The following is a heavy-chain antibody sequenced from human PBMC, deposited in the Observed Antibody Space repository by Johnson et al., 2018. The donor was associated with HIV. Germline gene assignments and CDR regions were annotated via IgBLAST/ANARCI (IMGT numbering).Heavy chain of an antibody. J-gene: IGHJ3*02. V-gene: IGHV3-23*04. CDR3: AKDIRLVSAYYDILSGTSFDAFDI. CDR2: ISGSCGST. Sequence: VQLVESGGGLVQPGGSLRLSCAASGFTFSSYAMSWVRQAPGKGLEWVSAISGSCGSTYYADSVKGRFTISRDNSKNTLYLQMSSLRAEDTAVYYCAKDIRLVSAYYDILSGTSFDAFDIWGQGTMVTVSS. CDR1: GFTFSSYA. D-gene: IGHD3-9*01.